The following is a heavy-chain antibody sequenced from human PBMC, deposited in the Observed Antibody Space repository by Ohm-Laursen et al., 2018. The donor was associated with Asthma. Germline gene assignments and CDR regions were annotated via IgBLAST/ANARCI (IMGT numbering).Heavy chain of an antibody. CDR3: TTDGGYGDEDY. V-gene: IGHV3-15*01. CDR2: IKSKTDGGTT. CDR1: GFTFSNAC. D-gene: IGHD4-17*01. J-gene: IGHJ4*02. Sequence: SLRLSCTASGFTFSNACMSWVRQAPGKGLEWVGRIKSKTDGGTTDYAAPVKGRFTISRDDSKNTLYLQMNSLKTEDTAVYYCTTDGGYGDEDYWGQGTLVTVSS.